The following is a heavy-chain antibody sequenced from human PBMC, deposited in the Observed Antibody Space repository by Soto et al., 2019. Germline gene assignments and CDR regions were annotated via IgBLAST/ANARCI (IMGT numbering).Heavy chain of an antibody. CDR1: GYTFTSYD. V-gene: IGHV1-8*01. Sequence: GESLKISCKASGYTFTSYDINWVRQATGQGLEWMGWMNPNSGNTGYAQKFQGRVTMTRNTSISTAYMELSSLRSEDTAVYYCARYGYNFWSGYYTAHYYYYMDVWGKGTTVTVSS. J-gene: IGHJ6*03. CDR2: MNPNSGNT. D-gene: IGHD3-3*01. CDR3: ARYGYNFWSGYYTAHYYYYMDV.